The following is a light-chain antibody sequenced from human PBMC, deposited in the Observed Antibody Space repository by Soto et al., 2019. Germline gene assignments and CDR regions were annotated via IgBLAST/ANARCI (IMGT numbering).Light chain of an antibody. CDR3: QQLNSYPST. CDR2: AVS. V-gene: IGKV1-9*01. CDR1: QRISSY. J-gene: IGKJ5*01. Sequence: DIRITQSRSTLSASVNDRGTITCRASQRISSYLACCQQKQGKAPKPLIYAVSTLQSGVPSRFSGSGSGTDFTLTISSLQPEDFATYDCQQLNSYPSTCGLGTDWRL.